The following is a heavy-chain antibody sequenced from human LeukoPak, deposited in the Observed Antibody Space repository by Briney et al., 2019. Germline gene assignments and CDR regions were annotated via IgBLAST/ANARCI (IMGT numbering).Heavy chain of an antibody. CDR2: IYSSGST. D-gene: IGHD1-7*01. V-gene: IGHV4-4*07. CDR3: ARSNYGAFDI. CDR1: GGSINNYY. Sequence: SETLSLTCSFSGGSINNYYWSWIRQPAGKGLEWIGRIYSSGSTNYNPSLKSRVTISVDTSKNQFSLKLSSVTAADTAVYYCARSNYGAFDIWGQGTMVTVSS. J-gene: IGHJ3*02.